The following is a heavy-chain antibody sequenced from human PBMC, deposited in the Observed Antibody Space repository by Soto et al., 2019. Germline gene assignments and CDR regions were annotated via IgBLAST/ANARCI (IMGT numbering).Heavy chain of an antibody. CDR2: IYWDDNK. D-gene: IGHD3-22*01. J-gene: IGHJ3*01. CDR1: GFSLSTSGVG. V-gene: IGHV2-5*02. CDR3: AHQIYDRSGYYVADVFDV. Sequence: QITLKESGPTLVKPTQTLTLTCTFSGFSLSTSGVGVGWIRQPPGKALEWLALIYWDDNKRYSPSLKSRLTITKDISKNQVVLTMTNMDPVDTATYYCAHQIYDRSGYYVADVFDVWGRGTMVTVSS.